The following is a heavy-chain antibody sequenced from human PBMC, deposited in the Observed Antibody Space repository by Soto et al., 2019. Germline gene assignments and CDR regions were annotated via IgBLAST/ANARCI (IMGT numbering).Heavy chain of an antibody. CDR3: ARDGYDFPYYYYYGMDV. J-gene: IGHJ6*02. Sequence: EVQLVESGGGLVKPGGSLRLSCAASGFTFSSYSMNWVRQAPGKGLEWVSSISSSSSYIYYADSVKGRFTISRDNAKNSLYLQMNSLRAEDTAVYYCARDGYDFPYYYYYGMDVWGQGTTVTVSS. V-gene: IGHV3-21*01. CDR2: ISSSSSYI. D-gene: IGHD3-3*01. CDR1: GFTFSSYS.